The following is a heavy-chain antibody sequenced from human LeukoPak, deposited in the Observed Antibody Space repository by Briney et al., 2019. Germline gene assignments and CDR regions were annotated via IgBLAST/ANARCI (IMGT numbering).Heavy chain of an antibody. V-gene: IGHV3-74*01. D-gene: IGHD5/OR15-5a*01. CDR1: GFTFSSYW. Sequence: QTGGSLRLSCAASGFTFSSYWMHWVRQAPGKGLVWVSRINSDGSSTSYADSVKGRFTISRDNAKNTLYLQMNSLRAEDTAVYYCARGVSGLWYYYYYYYMDVWGKGTTVTVSS. CDR2: INSDGSST. J-gene: IGHJ6*03. CDR3: ARGVSGLWYYYYYYYMDV.